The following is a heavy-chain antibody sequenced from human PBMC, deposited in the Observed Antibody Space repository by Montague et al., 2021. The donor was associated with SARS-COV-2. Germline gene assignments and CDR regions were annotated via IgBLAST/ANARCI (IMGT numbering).Heavy chain of an antibody. Sequence: SLRRSCAASGFTFSSYWMSWVRQAPGKGLEWVANIKQDGSEKYYVDSVKGRFTISRDNAKNSLYLQMNSLRAEDTAVYYCARISDYYDYIWGSFDYWGQGTLVTVSS. J-gene: IGHJ4*02. D-gene: IGHD3-16*01. CDR2: IKQDGSEK. CDR1: GFTFSSYW. V-gene: IGHV3-7*03. CDR3: ARISDYYDYIWGSFDY.